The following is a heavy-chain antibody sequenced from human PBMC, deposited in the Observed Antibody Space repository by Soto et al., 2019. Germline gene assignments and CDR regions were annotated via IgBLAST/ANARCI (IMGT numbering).Heavy chain of an antibody. D-gene: IGHD3-3*01. V-gene: IGHV4-39*01. CDR3: ARSFAGLEWLFIGADYYYYYMDV. Sequence: SETLSLTCTVSGGSISSSSYYWGWIRQPPGKGLEWIGSIYYSGSTYYNPSLKSRVTISVDTSKNQFSLKLSSVTAADTAVYYCARSFAGLEWLFIGADYYYYYMDVWGKGTTVTVSS. CDR1: GGSISSSSYY. J-gene: IGHJ6*03. CDR2: IYYSGST.